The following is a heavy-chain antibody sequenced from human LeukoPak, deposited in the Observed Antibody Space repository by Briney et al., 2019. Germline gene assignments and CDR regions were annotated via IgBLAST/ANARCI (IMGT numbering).Heavy chain of an antibody. D-gene: IGHD4-17*01. Sequence: RPGGSLRLSCAASGFTFDDYGMSWVRQAPGKGLEWVSGINWNGGSTGYADSVKGRFTISRDNAENSLYLQMNSLRAEDTALYYCARGPTVTTPYYFDYWGQGTLVTVSS. CDR1: GFTFDDYG. CDR3: ARGPTVTTPYYFDY. V-gene: IGHV3-20*04. J-gene: IGHJ4*02. CDR2: INWNGGST.